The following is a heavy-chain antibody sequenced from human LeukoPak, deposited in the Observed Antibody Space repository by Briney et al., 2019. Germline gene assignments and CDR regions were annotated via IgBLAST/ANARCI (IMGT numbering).Heavy chain of an antibody. CDR1: GFTFSSYW. Sequence: GGSLRLSCAAPGFTFSSYWMSWVRQAPGKGLEWVANIKQDGSEKYYVDSVKGRFTISRDNAKNSLYLQMNSLRAEDTAVYYCARLGYCTNGVCFLGPDYWGQGTLVTVSS. CDR2: IKQDGSEK. J-gene: IGHJ4*02. CDR3: ARLGYCTNGVCFLGPDY. D-gene: IGHD2-8*01. V-gene: IGHV3-7*01.